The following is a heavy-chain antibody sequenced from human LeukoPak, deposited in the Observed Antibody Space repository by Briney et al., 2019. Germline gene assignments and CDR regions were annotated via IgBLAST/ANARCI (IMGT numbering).Heavy chain of an antibody. CDR2: IIPILGIA. CDR3: ARGRKDVVVVAAQDAFDI. Sequence: SVKVSCKASGYTFTSYYMHWVRQAPGQGLEWMGRIIPILGIANYAQKFQGRVTITADKSTSTAYMELSSLRSEDTAVYYCARGRKDVVVVAAQDAFDIWGQGTMVTVSS. D-gene: IGHD2-15*01. J-gene: IGHJ3*02. CDR1: GYTFTSYY. V-gene: IGHV1-69*02.